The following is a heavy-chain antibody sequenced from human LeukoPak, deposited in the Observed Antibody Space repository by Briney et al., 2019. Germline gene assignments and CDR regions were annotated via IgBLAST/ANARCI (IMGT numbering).Heavy chain of an antibody. CDR3: ARQKQWLAVYYFDY. D-gene: IGHD6-19*01. V-gene: IGHV3-7*01. CDR1: GFTFSSYW. Sequence: GGSLRLSCAASGFTFSSYWMSWVRQAPGKWLEWVANIKQDGSEKYYVDSVKGRFTISRDNAKNSLYLQMNSLRAEDTAVYYCARQKQWLAVYYFDYWGQGTLVTVSS. CDR2: IKQDGSEK. J-gene: IGHJ4*02.